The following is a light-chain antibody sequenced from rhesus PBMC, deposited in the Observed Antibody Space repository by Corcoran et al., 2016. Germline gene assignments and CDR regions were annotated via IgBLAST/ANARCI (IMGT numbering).Light chain of an antibody. V-gene: IGKV1-21*01. CDR3: HHTYAPPYS. CDR2: KAS. J-gene: IGKJ2*01. CDR1: QGISSW. Sequence: DIQMTQSPSSLSASVGDTVTITCQASQGISSWLAWYQQKPGKAPKLLIYKASSLQSGVPSRFSGSGSGTHDTFTISSLQSEDVATYYCHHTYAPPYSFGQGTKVEIK.